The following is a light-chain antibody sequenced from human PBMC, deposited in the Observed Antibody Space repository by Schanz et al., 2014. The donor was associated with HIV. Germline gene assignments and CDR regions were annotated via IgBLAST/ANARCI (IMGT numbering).Light chain of an antibody. Sequence: EIVLTQSPGTLSLSLGERATLSCRASRSVSSNFLAWYQQKPNQAPRLLMYGASNRATGIPDRFSGSGSGTDFTLTISRVEPEDYAVYYCQQYDSSPPFGQGTKVEIK. J-gene: IGKJ1*01. CDR1: RSVSSNF. CDR3: QQYDSSPP. CDR2: GAS. V-gene: IGKV3-20*01.